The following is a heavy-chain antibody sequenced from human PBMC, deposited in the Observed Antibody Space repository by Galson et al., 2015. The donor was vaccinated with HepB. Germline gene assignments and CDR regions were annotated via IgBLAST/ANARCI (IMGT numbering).Heavy chain of an antibody. D-gene: IGHD6-19*01. CDR2: IIPIFGTA. J-gene: IGHJ4*02. V-gene: IGHV1-69*06. CDR1: GGTFSSYA. CDR3: ARSASYSSGWWTYFDY. Sequence: SVKVSCKASGGTFSSYAISWVRQAPGQGLEWMGGIIPIFGTANYAQKFQGRVTITADKSTSTAYMELSSLRSEDTAVYYCARSASYSSGWWTYFDYWGQGTLVTVSS.